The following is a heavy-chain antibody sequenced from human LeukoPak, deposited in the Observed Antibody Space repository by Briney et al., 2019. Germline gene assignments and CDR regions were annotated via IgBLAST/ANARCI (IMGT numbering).Heavy chain of an antibody. Sequence: SETLSLTCAVSGGSISSSNWWSWARPSPGKGLEWMGEIYHSGSTNYNPSLKSRVTISVDKSKNQFSQKLSPVTAADTAVYYCAREPLGYYDSSGYYYNYFDYWGQGTLVTVSS. D-gene: IGHD3-22*01. CDR2: IYHSGST. CDR3: AREPLGYYDSSGYYYNYFDY. J-gene: IGHJ4*02. V-gene: IGHV4-4*02. CDR1: GGSISSSNW.